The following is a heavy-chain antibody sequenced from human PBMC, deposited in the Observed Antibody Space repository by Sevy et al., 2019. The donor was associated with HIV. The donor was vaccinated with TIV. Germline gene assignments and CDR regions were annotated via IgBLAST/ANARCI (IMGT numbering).Heavy chain of an antibody. J-gene: IGHJ6*02. CDR1: GFTFSSYA. CDR2: ISYDGSNK. Sequence: GGSLRLSCAASGFTFSSYAMHWVRQAPGKGLEWVAVISYDGSNKDYADSGKGRFTISRDNSKNTRYLQMDGLRAEDTALYYCARDDEPDYYYFDMDVWGQGTTVTVSS. V-gene: IGHV3-30-3*01. CDR3: ARDDEPDYYYFDMDV.